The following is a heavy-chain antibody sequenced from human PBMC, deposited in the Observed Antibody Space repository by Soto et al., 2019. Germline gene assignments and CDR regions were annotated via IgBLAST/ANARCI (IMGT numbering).Heavy chain of an antibody. Sequence: SETLSLTCTVSGGSISSGGYYWSWIRQHPGKGLEWIGYIYYSGSTYYNPSLKSRVTISVDTSKNQFSLKLSSVTAADTAVYYCAREVRDFWSGYYSYYFDYWGQGTLVTVSS. CDR1: GGSISSGGYY. J-gene: IGHJ4*02. CDR3: AREVRDFWSGYYSYYFDY. CDR2: IYYSGST. V-gene: IGHV4-31*03. D-gene: IGHD3-3*01.